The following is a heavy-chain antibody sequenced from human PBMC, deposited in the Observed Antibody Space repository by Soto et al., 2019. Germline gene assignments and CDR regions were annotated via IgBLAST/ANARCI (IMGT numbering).Heavy chain of an antibody. D-gene: IGHD3-22*01. Sequence: QVQLVESGGGVVQPGRSLRLSCAASGFTFSSYGMHWVRQAPGKGLEWVAVIWYDGSNKYYADSVKGRFTISRDNSKNPLYLQMNSLRAEDTAVYYCARGLSYYYDSSGYHHYYYYGMDVWGQGTTVTVSS. CDR3: ARGLSYYYDSSGYHHYYYYGMDV. J-gene: IGHJ6*02. CDR2: IWYDGSNK. V-gene: IGHV3-33*01. CDR1: GFTFSSYG.